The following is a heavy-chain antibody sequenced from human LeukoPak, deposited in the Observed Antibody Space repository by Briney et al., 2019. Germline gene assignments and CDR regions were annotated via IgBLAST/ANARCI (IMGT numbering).Heavy chain of an antibody. D-gene: IGHD6-13*01. CDR1: GYTFTRYA. CDR2: INTNTGSP. J-gene: IGHJ4*02. CDR3: ARRAGSNWERTYFDY. Sequence: ASVKVSCKASGYTFTRYALNWVRQAPGRGLQWMGWINTNTGSPTYAQGFRGRFVFSLDTSVSTTYLQISSLEAEDGAVYYCARRAGSNWERTYFDYWGQGALVTVSS. V-gene: IGHV7-4-1*02.